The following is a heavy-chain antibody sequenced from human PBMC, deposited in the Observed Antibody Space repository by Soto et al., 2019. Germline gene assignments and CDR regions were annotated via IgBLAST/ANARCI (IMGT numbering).Heavy chain of an antibody. Sequence: QVQLVESGGGVVQPGRSLRLSCAASGFTFSSYAMHWVRQAPGKGLEWVAVISYDGSNKYYADSVKGRFTISRDNSKNKLYLQMNSLRAEDTAVYYCARDPPRYDFWSGYYYGMDVWGQGTTVTVSS. CDR1: GFTFSSYA. CDR2: ISYDGSNK. D-gene: IGHD3-3*01. CDR3: ARDPPRYDFWSGYYYGMDV. V-gene: IGHV3-30-3*01. J-gene: IGHJ6*02.